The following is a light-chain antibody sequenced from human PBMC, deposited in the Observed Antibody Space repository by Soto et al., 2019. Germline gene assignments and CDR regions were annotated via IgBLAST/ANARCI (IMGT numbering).Light chain of an antibody. CDR2: RAS. J-gene: IGKJ1*01. V-gene: IGKV3-20*01. CDR3: QHYGSSPRT. CDR1: RSVSSNY. Sequence: EIVLTQSPGTLSLSPGETATLSCRASRSVSSNYLAWDQQRPGQAPRLLINRASNRATGIPDRFTGSGSGTDFTLTINRLEPADFAVYYCQHYGSSPRTFGQGTKVEIK.